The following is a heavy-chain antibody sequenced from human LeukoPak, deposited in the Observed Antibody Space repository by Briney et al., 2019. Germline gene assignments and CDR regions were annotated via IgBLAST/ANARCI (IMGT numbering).Heavy chain of an antibody. V-gene: IGHV4-61*02. Sequence: ASETLSLTCTVSGGSISSGSYYWSWIRQPAGKGLEWIGRIYTSGSTNYNPSLKSRVTISVDTSKNQFSLKLSSVTAADTAVYYCATSAAAGTGYYFDYRGQGTLVTVSS. J-gene: IGHJ4*02. CDR2: IYTSGST. D-gene: IGHD6-13*01. CDR3: ATSAAAGTGYYFDY. CDR1: GGSISSGSYY.